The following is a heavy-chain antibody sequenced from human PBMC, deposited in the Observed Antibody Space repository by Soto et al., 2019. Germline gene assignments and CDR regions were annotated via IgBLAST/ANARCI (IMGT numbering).Heavy chain of an antibody. CDR2: IYYSGST. J-gene: IGHJ3*02. CDR3: ARPILTGYYTDAFDI. Sequence: QVQLQESGPGLVKPSQTLSLTCTVSGGSISSGGYYWSWIRQHPGKGLEWIGYIYYSGSTYYNPSLKGRVTISVDTSKNQSSLKLSSVTAADTAVYYCARPILTGYYTDAFDIWGQGTMVTVSS. D-gene: IGHD3-9*01. V-gene: IGHV4-31*03. CDR1: GGSISSGGYY.